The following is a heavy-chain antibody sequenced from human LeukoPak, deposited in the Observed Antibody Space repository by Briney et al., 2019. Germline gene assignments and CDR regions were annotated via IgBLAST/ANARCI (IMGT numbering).Heavy chain of an antibody. CDR2: ISTSTTTI. Sequence: GGSLRLSCEASGFTFSSYSMNWVRQAPGKGLEWISYISTSTTTIYYANSVKGRFTISRDNSKNTLYLQMNSLRAEDTAVYYCAKDGSHYYGSGSLVGWFNPWGQGTLVTVSS. D-gene: IGHD3-10*01. CDR1: GFTFSSYS. J-gene: IGHJ5*02. CDR3: AKDGSHYYGSGSLVGWFNP. V-gene: IGHV3-48*01.